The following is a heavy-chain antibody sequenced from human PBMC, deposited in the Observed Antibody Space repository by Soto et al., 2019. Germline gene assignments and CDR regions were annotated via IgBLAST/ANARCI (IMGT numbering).Heavy chain of an antibody. Sequence: PSETLSLTCAVYGGSFSGYYWSWIRQPPGKGLEWIGEINHSGSTNYNPSLKSRVTISVDTSKNQFSLKLSSVTAADTAVYYCARLPLLFAGYYDSSGYIDYWGQGTLVTVSS. V-gene: IGHV4-34*01. CDR2: INHSGST. D-gene: IGHD3-22*01. CDR3: ARLPLLFAGYYDSSGYIDY. CDR1: GGSFSGYY. J-gene: IGHJ4*02.